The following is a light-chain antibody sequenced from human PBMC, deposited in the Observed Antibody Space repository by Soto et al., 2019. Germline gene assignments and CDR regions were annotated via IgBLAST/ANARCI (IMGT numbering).Light chain of an antibody. Sequence: AIQMTQSPSSLSASVGDRDTITCRASQGIRSDLGWYQQKPGKAPKFLIYGASSLQSSVPSRFSGSGSGTDFTLTISSLQPEDFATYYCLQDYNYPYTFGQGTKLEVK. CDR3: LQDYNYPYT. CDR2: GAS. J-gene: IGKJ2*01. CDR1: QGIRSD. V-gene: IGKV1-6*01.